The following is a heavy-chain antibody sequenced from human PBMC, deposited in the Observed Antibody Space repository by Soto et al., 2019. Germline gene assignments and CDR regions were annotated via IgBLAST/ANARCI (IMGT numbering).Heavy chain of an antibody. CDR3: TKDTGYLSMDA. D-gene: IGHD6-25*01. CDR2: ISWDGGST. CDR1: GFTFDDYT. Sequence: QPGGSLRLSCAASGFTFDDYTMHWVRQAPGKGLEWVSLISWDGGSTYYADSVKGRFTISRDNSKNSLYLQMNSLRTEDTALYYRTKDTGYLSMDAWGQGTTVTVSS. V-gene: IGHV3-43*01. J-gene: IGHJ6*02.